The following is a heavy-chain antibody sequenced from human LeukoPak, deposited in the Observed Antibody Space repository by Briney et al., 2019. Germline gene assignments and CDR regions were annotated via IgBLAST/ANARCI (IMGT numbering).Heavy chain of an antibody. J-gene: IGHJ4*02. CDR2: IYHSGST. V-gene: IGHV4-38-2*02. D-gene: IGHD6-19*01. CDR1: GYSISSGYY. Sequence: PSETLSLTCTVSGYSISSGYYWGWIRQPPGKGLEWIGSIYHSGSTYYNPSLKSRVTISVDTSKNQFSLKLSSVTAADTAVYYCARARIAVADRRDYFDYWGQGALVTVSS. CDR3: ARARIAVADRRDYFDY.